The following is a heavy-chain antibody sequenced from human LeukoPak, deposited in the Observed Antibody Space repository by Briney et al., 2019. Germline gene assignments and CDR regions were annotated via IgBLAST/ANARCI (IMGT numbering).Heavy chain of an antibody. V-gene: IGHV3-30*04. CDR1: GFTFSSYA. CDR3: ASLGEQWLVQYLHY. CDR2: ISYDGSNK. Sequence: GGSLRLSCAASGFTFSSYAMHWVRQAPGKGLEWVAVISYDGSNKYYADSVKGRFTISRDNAKNSLYLQMNSLRAEDTAVYYCASLGEQWLVQYLHYWGQGTLVTVSS. D-gene: IGHD6-19*01. J-gene: IGHJ4*02.